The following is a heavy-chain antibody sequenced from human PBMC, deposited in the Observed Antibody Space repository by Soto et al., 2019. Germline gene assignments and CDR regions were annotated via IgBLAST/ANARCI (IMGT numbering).Heavy chain of an antibody. J-gene: IGHJ3*01. CDR1: GKSISDYY. Sequence: QVQLLASGPGLVKPSETLSLTCTVSGKSISDYYWSWIRQPPGKGLEWIGYIFHNGNTNYNPSLKRRVTMSVDTSKNQFSLRLSSVTAADTALYYCARDVGGTVTLEAAFDFGGQGTMVTVS. V-gene: IGHV4-59*01. CDR3: ARDVGGTVTLEAAFDF. D-gene: IGHD4-17*01. CDR2: IFHNGNT.